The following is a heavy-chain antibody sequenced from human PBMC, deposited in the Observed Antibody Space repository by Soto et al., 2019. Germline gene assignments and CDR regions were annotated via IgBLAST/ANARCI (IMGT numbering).Heavy chain of an antibody. V-gene: IGHV4-39*01. D-gene: IGHD3-10*01. Sequence: LSLTFTVSGGSIISSSYYWGWIRQPPGKGLEWIGSIYYSGSTYYNPSLKSRVTISVDTSKNQFSLKLSSVTAADTAVYYCARHGLGMVRGVGYYYYGMDVWGQGTTVTVSS. CDR2: IYYSGST. CDR1: GGSIISSSYY. CDR3: ARHGLGMVRGVGYYYYGMDV. J-gene: IGHJ6*02.